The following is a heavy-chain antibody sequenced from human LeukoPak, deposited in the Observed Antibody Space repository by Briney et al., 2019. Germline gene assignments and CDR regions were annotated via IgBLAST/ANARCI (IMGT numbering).Heavy chain of an antibody. V-gene: IGHV3-23*01. Sequence: GGSLRLSCAASGFTFSSYGMHWVRQAPGKGLEWVSAISGSGGSTYYADSVKGRFTISRDNSKNTLYLQMNSLRAEDTAVYYCAKDVYEAAADPLDYWGQGTLVTVSS. D-gene: IGHD6-13*01. CDR2: ISGSGGST. CDR1: GFTFSSYG. CDR3: AKDVYEAAADPLDY. J-gene: IGHJ4*02.